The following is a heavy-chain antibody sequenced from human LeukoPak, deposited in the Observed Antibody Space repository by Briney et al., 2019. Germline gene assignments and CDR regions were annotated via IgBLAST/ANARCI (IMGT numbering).Heavy chain of an antibody. D-gene: IGHD3-9*01. CDR1: GFLFSSHE. J-gene: IGHJ4*02. Sequence: GGSLRLSCSASGFLFSSHEMHWVRQAPGKGLEWVSGISGSAKTRYYADSVKGRFTISRDNSKTTMYLQMNSLRVEDTVLYYCAIAMYYDILSGYVLDYWGQGTLVTVSS. CDR3: AIAMYYDILSGYVLDY. V-gene: IGHV3-23*01. CDR2: ISGSAKTR.